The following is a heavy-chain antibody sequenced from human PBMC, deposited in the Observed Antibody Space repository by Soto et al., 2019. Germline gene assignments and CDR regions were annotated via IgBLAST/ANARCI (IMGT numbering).Heavy chain of an antibody. CDR2: INHSGST. CDR3: ARVKSLRTERIAVAGKPFRGNYYGMDV. D-gene: IGHD6-19*01. CDR1: GGSFSGYY. V-gene: IGHV4-34*01. J-gene: IGHJ6*02. Sequence: KSSETLSLTCAVYGGSFSGYYWSWIRQPPGKGLEWIGEINHSGSTNYNPSLKSRVTISVDTSKNQFSLKLSSVTAADTAVYYCARVKSLRTERIAVAGKPFRGNYYGMDVWGQGTTVTVSS.